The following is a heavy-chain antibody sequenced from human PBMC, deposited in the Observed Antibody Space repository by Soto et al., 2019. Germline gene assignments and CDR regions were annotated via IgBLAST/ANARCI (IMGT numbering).Heavy chain of an antibody. Sequence: EVQLLDSGGGLVQPGGSLRLSCAASGFTFSSYAMTWVRQAPGKGLEWVSAISASGGSPYYADSVKGRFTISRDNSQSTLYLQMNSLTAEDTAVYYCAKPIMRGSRYWYFDLWGRGTLVTVSS. J-gene: IGHJ2*01. D-gene: IGHD5-18*01. CDR2: ISASGGSP. CDR3: AKPIMRGSRYWYFDL. CDR1: GFTFSSYA. V-gene: IGHV3-23*01.